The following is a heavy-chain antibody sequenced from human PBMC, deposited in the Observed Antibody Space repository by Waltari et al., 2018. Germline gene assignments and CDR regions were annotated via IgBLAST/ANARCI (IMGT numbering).Heavy chain of an antibody. CDR2: IKQDGSEK. CDR3: ARDGKAAFDI. D-gene: IGHD1-26*01. V-gene: IGHV3-7*04. Sequence: EVQLVESGGGLVQPGGSLRLSCAASGFAFSSYSMSWVRQAPGKGLEWVANIKQDGSEKYYVDSVKGRFTISRDNAKNSLYLQMNSLRAEDTAVYYCARDGKAAFDIWGQGTMVTVSS. J-gene: IGHJ3*02. CDR1: GFAFSSYS.